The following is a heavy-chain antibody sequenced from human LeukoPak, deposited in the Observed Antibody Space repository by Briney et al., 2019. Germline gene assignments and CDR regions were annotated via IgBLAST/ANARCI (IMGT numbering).Heavy chain of an antibody. CDR2: IYSGGTT. CDR3: ARDLGGADDT. Sequence: LETLSLTCTVSGGSISFSYWNWIRQPAGKGLEWIGRIYSGGTTNYNPSLKSRVIMSVDTSKNQFSLRLTSVTAADTAVYYCARDLGGADDTWGQGTLVTVSS. J-gene: IGHJ5*02. CDR1: GGSISFSY. V-gene: IGHV4-4*07. D-gene: IGHD3-16*01.